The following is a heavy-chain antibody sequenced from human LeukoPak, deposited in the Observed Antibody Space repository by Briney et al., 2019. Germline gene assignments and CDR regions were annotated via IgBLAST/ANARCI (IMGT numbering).Heavy chain of an antibody. CDR2: IRSSSSYI. D-gene: IGHD4-17*01. J-gene: IGHJ4*02. CDR1: GFTFSSYS. Sequence: PGGSLRLSCAASGFTFSSYSMNWVRQAPGKGLEWVSFIRSSSSYIYYADSVKGRFTISRDNATNSLYLQMNSLRVEDTAVYYCARIAFYGDYCDYWGQGTLVTVSS. CDR3: ARIAFYGDYCDY. V-gene: IGHV3-21*01.